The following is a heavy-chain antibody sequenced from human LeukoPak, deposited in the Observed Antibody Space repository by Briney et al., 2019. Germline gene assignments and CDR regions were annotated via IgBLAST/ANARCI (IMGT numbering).Heavy chain of an antibody. D-gene: IGHD3-10*01. Sequence: SETLSHTCTVSGGSISSYYWSWIRQPAGKGLEWIGRIYTSGSTNYNPSLKSRVTMSVDTSKNQFSLKLSSVTAADTAVYYCASSYYYGSGSYLDGPWGQGTLVTVSS. J-gene: IGHJ5*02. V-gene: IGHV4-4*07. CDR2: IYTSGST. CDR1: GGSISSYY. CDR3: ASSYYYGSGSYLDGP.